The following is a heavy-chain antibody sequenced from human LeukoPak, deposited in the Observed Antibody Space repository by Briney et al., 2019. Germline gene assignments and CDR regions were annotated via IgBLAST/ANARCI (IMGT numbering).Heavy chain of an antibody. CDR3: ARRPYTSGWYYYFDY. CDR2: IYYSGST. D-gene: IGHD6-19*01. J-gene: IGHJ4*02. V-gene: IGHV4-39*01. CDR1: GGSISSSSYY. Sequence: NPSETLSLTCTVSGGSISSSSYYWGWIRQPPGKGLEWIGSIYYSGSTYYNPSLKSRVTISVDTSKNQFSLRLSSVTAADTAVYYCARRPYTSGWYYYFDYWGQGTLVTVPS.